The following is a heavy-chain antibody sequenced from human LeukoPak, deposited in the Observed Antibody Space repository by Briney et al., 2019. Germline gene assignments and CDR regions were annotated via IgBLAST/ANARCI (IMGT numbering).Heavy chain of an antibody. D-gene: IGHD6-19*01. CDR3: ARDLPGIAVADYYFDY. J-gene: IGHJ4*02. CDR2: INPNSGGT. Sequence: ASVKVSCKASGGTFSSYAISWVRQAPGQGLEWMGRINPNSGGTNYAQKFQGRVTMTRDTSISTAYMELSRLRSDDTAVYYCARDLPGIAVADYYFDYWGQGTLVTVSS. V-gene: IGHV1-2*02. CDR1: GGTFSSYA.